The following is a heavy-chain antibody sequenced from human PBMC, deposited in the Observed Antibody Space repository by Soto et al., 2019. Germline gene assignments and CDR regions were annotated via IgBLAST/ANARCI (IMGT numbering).Heavy chain of an antibody. CDR2: IYYSGST. V-gene: IGHV4-30-4*01. CDR1: GGSITSGDYY. CDR3: AILVGTPLIFDY. D-gene: IGHD1-26*01. Sequence: QVQLQESGPGLVKPSQTLSLTCTVSGGSITSGDYYWSWIRQPPGKGLEWIGYIYYSGSTYYNPSLKSRLTISVDTSKDQFSLNLSSVTAADTAVYYCAILVGTPLIFDYWGQGTLVTVSS. J-gene: IGHJ4*02.